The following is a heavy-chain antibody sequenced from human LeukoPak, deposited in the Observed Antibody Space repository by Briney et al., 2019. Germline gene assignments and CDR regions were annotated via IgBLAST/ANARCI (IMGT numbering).Heavy chain of an antibody. Sequence: ASVKVSCKASGGTFSSYAISWVRQAPGQGLEWMGRIIPIFGTANYAQKFQGRVTITTDESTSTAYMELSSLRSEDTAVYYCAREGASITMIVVVSYFDYWGQGTLVIVSS. V-gene: IGHV1-69*05. CDR2: IIPIFGTA. CDR3: AREGASITMIVVVSYFDY. J-gene: IGHJ4*02. D-gene: IGHD3-22*01. CDR1: GGTFSSYA.